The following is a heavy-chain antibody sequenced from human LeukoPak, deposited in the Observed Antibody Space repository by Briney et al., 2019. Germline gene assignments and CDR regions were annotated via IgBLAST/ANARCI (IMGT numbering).Heavy chain of an antibody. D-gene: IGHD2-15*01. J-gene: IGHJ4*02. Sequence: SETLSLTCAVYGGSFSGYYWSWIRQPPGKGLEWIGEINHSGSTNYNPSLKSRVTISVDTSKNQFSLKLSSVTAADTAVYYCARGRGGQGPYRHWGQGTLVTVSS. V-gene: IGHV4-34*01. CDR3: ARGRGGQGPYRH. CDR2: INHSGST. CDR1: GGSFSGYY.